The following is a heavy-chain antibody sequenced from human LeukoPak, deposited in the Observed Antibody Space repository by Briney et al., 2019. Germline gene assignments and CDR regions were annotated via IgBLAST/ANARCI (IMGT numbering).Heavy chain of an antibody. CDR3: ARDRYDFWSGYFDY. V-gene: IGHV4-4*07. J-gene: IGHJ4*02. Sequence: SETLSLTCTVSGGSISSYYWSWIRQPAGKGLEWIGRIYTSGSTNYNPSPKSRVTMSVDTSKNQFSLKLSSVTAADTAVYYCARDRYDFWSGYFDYWGQGTLVTVSS. CDR2: IYTSGST. CDR1: GGSISSYY. D-gene: IGHD3-3*01.